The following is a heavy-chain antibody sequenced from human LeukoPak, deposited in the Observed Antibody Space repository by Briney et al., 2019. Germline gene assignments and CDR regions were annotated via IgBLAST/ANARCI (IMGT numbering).Heavy chain of an antibody. CDR2: MNPNRGNT. D-gene: IGHD5-24*01. CDR1: GYTFTSYD. CDR3: ARGRRKRWLRWYYYYYMDV. Sequence: ASVKVSCKASGYTFTSYDINWVRQATGQGLEWRGWMNPNRGNTGYAQKFQGRVTMTRNTSISTAYMELSSLRSEDTAVYYCARGRRKRWLRWYYYYYMDVWGKGTTVTVSS. V-gene: IGHV1-8*01. J-gene: IGHJ6*03.